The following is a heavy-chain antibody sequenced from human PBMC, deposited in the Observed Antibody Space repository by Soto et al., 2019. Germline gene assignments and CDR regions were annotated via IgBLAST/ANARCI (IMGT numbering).Heavy chain of an antibody. J-gene: IGHJ6*03. CDR1: GFTFSSYW. D-gene: IGHD5-12*01. V-gene: IGHV3-7*01. CDR3: ARDSRGYDLVYYYYMDV. Sequence: EVQLVESGGGLVQPGGSLRLSCAASGFTFSSYWMSWVRQAPGKGLEWVANIKQDGSEKYYVDSVKGRFTISRDNAKNSLYLQMNSLRAEDTAVYYCARDSRGYDLVYYYYMDVWGKGTTVTVSS. CDR2: IKQDGSEK.